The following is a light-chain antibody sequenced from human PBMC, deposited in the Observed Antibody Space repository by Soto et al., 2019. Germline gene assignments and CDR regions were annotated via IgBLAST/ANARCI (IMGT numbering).Light chain of an antibody. CDR1: SSDVGGYNY. V-gene: IGLV2-14*01. Sequence: QSALTQPASVSGSPGQSITISCTGTSSDVGGYNYVSWYQQHPGKAPKLMIYDVSNRPSGVSNRFSGSKSGNTASLTISGRQAEDEADYYCSSYTRSSTTLVVFGGGTKLTVL. CDR3: SSYTRSSTTLVV. J-gene: IGLJ2*01. CDR2: DVS.